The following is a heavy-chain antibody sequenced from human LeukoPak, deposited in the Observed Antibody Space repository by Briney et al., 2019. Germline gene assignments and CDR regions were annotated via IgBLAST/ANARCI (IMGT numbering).Heavy chain of an antibody. CDR3: ARVYCGGDCYLDGAFDI. V-gene: IGHV4-59*01. Sequence: TSETLSLTCTVSGGSISSYYWSWIRQPPGKGLEWIGYIYYSGSTNYNPSLKSRVTISVDTSKNQFSLKLSSVTAADTAVYYCARVYCGGDCYLDGAFDIWGQGTMVTVSS. D-gene: IGHD2-21*02. J-gene: IGHJ3*02. CDR1: GGSISSYY. CDR2: IYYSGST.